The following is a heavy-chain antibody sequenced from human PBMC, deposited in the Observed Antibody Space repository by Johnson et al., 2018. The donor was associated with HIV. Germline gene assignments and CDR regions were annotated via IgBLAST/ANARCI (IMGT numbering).Heavy chain of an antibody. V-gene: IGHV3-7*01. Sequence: VQLVESGGGLVQPGGSLRLSCAASAFSFSNYWMTWVRQAPGQGLEWVANINQDGSAKYYVDSVKGRYTISRDNAKNSLYLQMNSLRAEDTAVYYCARARTVVIARPDAFDIWGQGTMVTVSS. CDR1: AFSFSNYW. CDR3: ARARTVVIARPDAFDI. J-gene: IGHJ3*02. CDR2: INQDGSAK. D-gene: IGHD2-21*01.